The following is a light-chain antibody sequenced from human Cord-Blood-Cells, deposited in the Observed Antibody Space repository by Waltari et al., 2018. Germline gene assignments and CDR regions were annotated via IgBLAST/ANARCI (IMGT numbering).Light chain of an antibody. CDR2: GAS. CDR1: QSVSSSY. CDR3: QQYGSSPRT. J-gene: IGKJ1*01. Sequence: EIVLTQSPGPLSLSPGERAPLSCTASQSVSSSYLAWYQQKPGQAPRLLIYGASSRATGIPDRFSGSGSGTDFTLTISRLEPEDFAVYYCQQYGSSPRTFGQGTKVEIK. V-gene: IGKV3-20*01.